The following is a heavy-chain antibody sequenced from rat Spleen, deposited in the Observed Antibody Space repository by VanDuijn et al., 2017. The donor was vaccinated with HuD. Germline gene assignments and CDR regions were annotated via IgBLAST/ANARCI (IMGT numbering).Heavy chain of an antibody. CDR3: ARHRYGGYDY. D-gene: IGHD1-11*01. CDR2: IWAGGST. V-gene: IGHV2-72*01. J-gene: IGHJ2*01. Sequence: QVQLKESGPGLMQPSETLSLTCTVSGFSLTSNGVGWVRPPLGKGLVWMGTIWAGGSTNYNSAVQSRLSISRDTSKSQVFLKMNSLQPEDTGTYYCARHRYGGYDYWGQGVMVTVSS. CDR1: GFSLTSNG.